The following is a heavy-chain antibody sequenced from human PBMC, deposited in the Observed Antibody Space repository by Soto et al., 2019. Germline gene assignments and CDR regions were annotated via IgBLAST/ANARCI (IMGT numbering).Heavy chain of an antibody. Sequence: QVQLQESGPGLVKPSGTLSLTCAVSSGSISSSNWWSWVRQPPGKGLEWIGEIYHSGSTNYNPSLKGRVTISVDKSKNQFSLKLSSVTAADTAVYYCARVAFHCSGGSCYGLFFDYWGQGTLVTVSS. J-gene: IGHJ4*02. CDR2: IYHSGST. D-gene: IGHD2-15*01. CDR1: SGSISSSNW. CDR3: ARVAFHCSGGSCYGLFFDY. V-gene: IGHV4-4*02.